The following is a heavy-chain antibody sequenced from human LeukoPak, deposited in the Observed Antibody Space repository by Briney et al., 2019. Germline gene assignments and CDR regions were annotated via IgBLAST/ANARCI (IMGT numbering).Heavy chain of an antibody. J-gene: IGHJ4*02. CDR1: GFTVSSNY. CDR3: ARLGSGNYNRGCLDY. Sequence: PGGSLRLSCAASGFTVSSNYMSWVRQAPGKGLEYVSAISTNGGSTNYANSVKGRFTISRDNSKNTLYLQMGSLETEDTAIYYCARLGSGNYNRGCLDYWGQGTLVTVSS. V-gene: IGHV3-64*01. D-gene: IGHD1-26*01. CDR2: ISTNGGST.